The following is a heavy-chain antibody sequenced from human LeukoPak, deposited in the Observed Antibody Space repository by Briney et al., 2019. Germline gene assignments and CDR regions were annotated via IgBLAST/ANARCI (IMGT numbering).Heavy chain of an antibody. CDR1: GFTFSSYG. CDR3: ARAVSDYGDYYFDY. V-gene: IGHV3-33*01. J-gene: IGHJ4*02. D-gene: IGHD4-17*01. Sequence: PGGSLRLSCAASGFTFSSYGMHWVRQAPGKGLEWVAVIWYDGSNKYYADSVKGGFTISRDNSKNTLYLQMNSLRAEDTAVYYCARAVSDYGDYYFDYWGQGTLVTVSS. CDR2: IWYDGSNK.